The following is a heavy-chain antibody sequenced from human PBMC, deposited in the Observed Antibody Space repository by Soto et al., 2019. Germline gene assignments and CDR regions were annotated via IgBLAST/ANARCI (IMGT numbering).Heavy chain of an antibody. CDR3: ARVDSWYGSEYGMDV. V-gene: IGHV3-72*01. J-gene: IGHJ6*02. CDR2: TRNKANSYTT. D-gene: IGHD6-13*01. Sequence: HPGGSMRLSCAASGFTFSDHYMDWVRQAPGKGLEWVGRTRNKANSYTTEYAASVKGRFTISRDDSKNSLYLQMNSLKTEDTAVYYCARVDSWYGSEYGMDVWGQGTTVTVSS. CDR1: GFTFSDHY.